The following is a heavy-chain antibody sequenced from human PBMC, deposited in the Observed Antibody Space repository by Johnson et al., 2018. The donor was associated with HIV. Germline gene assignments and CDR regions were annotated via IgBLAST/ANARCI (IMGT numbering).Heavy chain of an antibody. CDR2: IWYDGSNK. CDR3: AKGGTVTTDAFDI. Sequence: QVQLVESGGGVVQPGRSLRLSCAASGFTFSSYGMHWVRHAPGKGLAWVAVIWYDGSNKYYADSVKGRFTISRDNAKNSLYLQMNSLRTEDTALYYCAKGGTVTTDAFDIWGQGTMVTVSS. J-gene: IGHJ3*02. D-gene: IGHD4-17*01. V-gene: IGHV3-33*03. CDR1: GFTFSSYG.